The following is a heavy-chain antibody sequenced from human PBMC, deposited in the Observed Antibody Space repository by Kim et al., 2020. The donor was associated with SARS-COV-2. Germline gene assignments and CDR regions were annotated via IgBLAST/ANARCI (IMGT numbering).Heavy chain of an antibody. CDR2: ISYDGSNK. J-gene: IGHJ4*01. D-gene: IGHD3-22*01. Sequence: GGSLRLSCAASGFTFSSYAMHWVRQAPGKGLEWVAVISYDGSNKYYADSVKGRFTISRDNSKNTLYLQMNSLRAEDTAVYYCAREPDKENDSSGYFYYWG. CDR3: AREPDKENDSSGYFYY. CDR1: GFTFSSYA. V-gene: IGHV3-30-3*01.